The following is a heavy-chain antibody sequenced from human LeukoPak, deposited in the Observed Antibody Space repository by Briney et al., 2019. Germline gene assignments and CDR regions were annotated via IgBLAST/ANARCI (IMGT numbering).Heavy chain of an antibody. CDR2: IYYSGST. D-gene: IGHD7-27*01. J-gene: IGHJ3*02. CDR3: ARNPGDRDAFDI. Sequence: SETLSLTCTVSGGSISSYYWSWIRQPPGKGLEWIGYIYYSGSTNYNPSLKSRVTISVDTSKNQFSLKLSSVTAADTAVYYCARNPGDRDAFDIWGQGTMVTVSS. V-gene: IGHV4-59*01. CDR1: GGSISSYY.